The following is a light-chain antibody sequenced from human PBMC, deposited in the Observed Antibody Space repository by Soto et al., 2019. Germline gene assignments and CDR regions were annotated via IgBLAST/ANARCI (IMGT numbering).Light chain of an antibody. CDR1: SSEVGGYNY. CDR2: EVS. CDR3: SSYSGTNYHYV. V-gene: IGLV2-8*01. J-gene: IGLJ1*01. Sequence: QSVLTPPPSAAGSFGQSVTISCTGTSSEVGGYNYVSWYQQHPGKAPKLMIYEVSERPSGVPDRFSGSKSGNTASLTVSGLQADDEADYYCSSYSGTNYHYVFGTGTKVTVL.